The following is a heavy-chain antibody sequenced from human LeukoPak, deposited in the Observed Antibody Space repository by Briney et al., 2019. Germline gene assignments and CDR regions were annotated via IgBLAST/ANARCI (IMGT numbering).Heavy chain of an antibody. CDR2: ICSGGNT. CDR3: ARVGYGSGSYAEY. Sequence: GGSLRLSCAASGFTVSSNYMSWVRQAPGKGLEWVSAICSGGNTYYADSVKGRFTISRDSSRNTLYLQMNSLRAEDTAVYYCARVGYGSGSYAEYCGQGTLVTVSS. V-gene: IGHV3-66*01. CDR1: GFTVSSNY. J-gene: IGHJ4*02. D-gene: IGHD3-10*01.